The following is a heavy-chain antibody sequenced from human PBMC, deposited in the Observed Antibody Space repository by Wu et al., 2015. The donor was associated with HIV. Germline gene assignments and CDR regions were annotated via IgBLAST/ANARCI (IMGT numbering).Heavy chain of an antibody. CDR2: INPSGGST. D-gene: IGHD3-22*01. V-gene: IGHV1-46*03. J-gene: IGHJ4*02. Sequence: QVQLVQSGAEVKKPGASVKVSCKASGYTFTSYYMHWVRQAPGQGLEWMGIINPSGGSTSYAQKFQGRVTMTRDTSTSTVYMELSSLRSEDTAVYYCARDGLGGYYDSSGYSYYFDYWGQGTLVTVSS. CDR1: GYTFTSYY. CDR3: ARDGLGGYYDSSGYSYYFDY.